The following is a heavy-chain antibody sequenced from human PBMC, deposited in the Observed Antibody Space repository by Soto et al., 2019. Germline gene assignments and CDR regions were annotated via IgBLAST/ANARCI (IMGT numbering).Heavy chain of an antibody. CDR1: GGSFISYS. D-gene: IGHD2-15*01. Sequence: QVQLVQSGAELKKPGSSVKVSCEASGGSFISYSFTWVRQAPGQGLEWMGRIIPIQNKANYELKFQDRVTITADRSTRTAYMELRSLRPEDTAVYYCAKSLLFVDHAYMDVWGKGTTGTVSS. V-gene: IGHV1-69*02. J-gene: IGHJ6*03. CDR3: AKSLLFVDHAYMDV. CDR2: IIPIQNKA.